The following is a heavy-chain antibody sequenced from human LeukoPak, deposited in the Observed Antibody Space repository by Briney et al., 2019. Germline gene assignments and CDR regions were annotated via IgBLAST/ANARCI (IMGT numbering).Heavy chain of an antibody. V-gene: IGHV3-7*01. D-gene: IGHD3-22*01. J-gene: IGHJ3*01. CDR1: EFTLRSYW. CDR2: IKEDGSEK. Sequence: QTGGSLRLSCAASEFTLRSYWMSWVRQAPGKGLEWVATIKEDGSEKYYVDSVKGRFTISRDNAKNSLYLQMNSLRAEDTAVYYCARVGAADSTGYYYGRDAFDVWGQGTMVTVSS. CDR3: ARVGAADSTGYYYGRDAFDV.